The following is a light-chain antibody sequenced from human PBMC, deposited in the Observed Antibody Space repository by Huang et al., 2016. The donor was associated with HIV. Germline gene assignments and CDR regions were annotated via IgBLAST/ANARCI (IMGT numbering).Light chain of an antibody. J-gene: IGKJ2*01. CDR3: YQYNSWPPQHT. CDR1: DSIGSN. CDR2: GAS. V-gene: IGKV3-15*01. Sequence: EVVLTQSPATLSVSPGERATVAGRASDSIGSNLACYQQRPSQAPRFLIQGASTRATGIPARFSRSGSGTEFALTLRSLRSADSAGYYCYQYNSWPPQHTFGQGTKLEIK.